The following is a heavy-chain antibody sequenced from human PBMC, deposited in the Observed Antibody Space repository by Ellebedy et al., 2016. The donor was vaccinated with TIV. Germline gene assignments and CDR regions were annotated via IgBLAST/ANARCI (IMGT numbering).Heavy chain of an antibody. Sequence: GGSLRLXXAASGFTFSSYGMHWVRQAPGKGLEWVAVIWYDGSNKYYADSVKGRFTISRDNSKNTLYLQMNSLRAEDTAVYYCARDMGGDYVYYYYGMDVWGQGTTVTVSS. D-gene: IGHD4-17*01. CDR2: IWYDGSNK. V-gene: IGHV3-33*01. CDR3: ARDMGGDYVYYYYGMDV. J-gene: IGHJ6*02. CDR1: GFTFSSYG.